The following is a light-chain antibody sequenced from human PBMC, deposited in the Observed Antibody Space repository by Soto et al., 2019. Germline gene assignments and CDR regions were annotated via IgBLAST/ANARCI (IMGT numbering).Light chain of an antibody. Sequence: HSALTQPRSVSGSPGQSVTISCTGTSSDVGAYNHVSWYQQHPGKAPKVMIYDVSKRPSGVPDRFSGSKSGNTASLTISGLQAEDEADYHCCSYAGSNTLVFGGGTKLTVL. V-gene: IGLV2-11*01. CDR1: SSDVGAYNH. CDR2: DVS. CDR3: CSYAGSNTLV. J-gene: IGLJ2*01.